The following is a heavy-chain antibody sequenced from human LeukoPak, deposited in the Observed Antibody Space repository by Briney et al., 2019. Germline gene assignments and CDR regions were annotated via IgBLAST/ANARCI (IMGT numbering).Heavy chain of an antibody. Sequence: AGGSLRLSCAASGFTFSSYWMNWARQAPGKGLEWVASINHNGNVNYYVDSVKGRFTISRDNAKNSLYLQMSNLRAEDTAVYYCVKDRFGSFDPWGQGTLVTVSS. J-gene: IGHJ5*02. CDR1: GFTFSSYW. V-gene: IGHV3-7*03. CDR3: VKDRFGSFDP. CDR2: INHNGNVN. D-gene: IGHD5-18*01.